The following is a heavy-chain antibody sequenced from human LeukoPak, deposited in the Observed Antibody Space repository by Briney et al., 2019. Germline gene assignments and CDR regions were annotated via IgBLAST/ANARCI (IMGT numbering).Heavy chain of an antibody. CDR2: VSSSSNTI. J-gene: IGHJ3*02. CDR3: AREKIVDLAFDI. D-gene: IGHD1-26*01. V-gene: IGHV3-48*04. CDR1: GFIFSSYS. Sequence: HPGGSLRLSCAASGFIFSSYSMNWVRQAPGKGLEWLSFVSSSSNTIYYADSVKGRFTISRDNAKNSLYLQMNSLRAEDTAVYYCAREKIVDLAFDIWGQGTMVTVSS.